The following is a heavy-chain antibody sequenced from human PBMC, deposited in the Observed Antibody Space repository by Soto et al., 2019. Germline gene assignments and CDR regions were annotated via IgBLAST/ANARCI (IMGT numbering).Heavy chain of an antibody. Sequence: GGSLRLSCADSGFTFSGAAMHWVRQASVICVELVGRIRSKANCYATAYAASVKGRFTISRDDSKNTAYLQMNSLKTEDTAVYYCARVVDTAMAETSYYYGMDVWGQGT. D-gene: IGHD5-18*01. CDR1: GFTFSGAA. CDR2: IRSKANCYAT. J-gene: IGHJ6*02. V-gene: IGHV3-73*01. CDR3: ARVVDTAMAETSYYYGMDV.